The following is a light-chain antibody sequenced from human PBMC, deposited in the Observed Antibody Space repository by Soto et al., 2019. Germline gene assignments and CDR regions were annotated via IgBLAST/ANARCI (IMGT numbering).Light chain of an antibody. V-gene: IGKV1-17*03. Sequence: DIQMTQSPSAMSASVGDRINITCRASQDISKYLAWFQQKAGKVPKRLIYPASSLESGVPSRFSGSGSGTEFTLTISSLQPEDSATYYCLQHDSYPRTFGQGTKVEVK. CDR2: PAS. CDR1: QDISKY. CDR3: LQHDSYPRT. J-gene: IGKJ1*01.